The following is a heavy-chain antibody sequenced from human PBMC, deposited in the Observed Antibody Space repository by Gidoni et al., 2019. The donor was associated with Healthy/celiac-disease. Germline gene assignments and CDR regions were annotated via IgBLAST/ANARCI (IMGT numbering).Heavy chain of an antibody. CDR2: INTNTGNP. D-gene: IGHD2-15*01. Sequence: QVQLVQSGSELKKPGASVKVSCKAAGYTFTSYAMNWVRQAPGQGLEWMGWINTNTGNPTYAQGFTGRFVFSLDTSVSTAYLQISSLKAEDTAVYYCARGAACSGGSCYSLYYFDYWGQGTLVTVSS. CDR3: ARGAACSGGSCYSLYYFDY. V-gene: IGHV7-4-1*02. CDR1: GYTFTSYA. J-gene: IGHJ4*02.